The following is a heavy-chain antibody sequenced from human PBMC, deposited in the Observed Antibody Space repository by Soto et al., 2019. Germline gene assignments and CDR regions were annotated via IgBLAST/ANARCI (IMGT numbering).Heavy chain of an antibody. Sequence: QPGGSLILSCAASGFTFSSYGVHWVRQAPGKGLEWVAVIWYDGSNKYYADSVKGRFTNSRDNSKNTLYLQMNSLRAEDTAVYYCARETYYYDSSAQIGGFYYFDYWGQGTLVTVSS. CDR1: GFTFSSYG. CDR3: ARETYYYDSSAQIGGFYYFDY. D-gene: IGHD3-22*01. V-gene: IGHV3-33*01. CDR2: IWYDGSNK. J-gene: IGHJ4*02.